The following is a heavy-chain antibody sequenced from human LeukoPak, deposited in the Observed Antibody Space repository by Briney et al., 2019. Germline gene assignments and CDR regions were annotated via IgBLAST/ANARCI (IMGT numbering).Heavy chain of an antibody. V-gene: IGHV1-69*01. CDR2: IIPIFGTA. Sequence: ASVKVSCKASGGTFSSYAISWVRQAPGQGLEWMGGIIPIFGTANYAQKFQGRATITADESTSTAYMELSSLRSEDTAVYYCARAQTGTRARGPFDYWGQGTLVTVSS. CDR1: GGTFSSYA. J-gene: IGHJ4*02. D-gene: IGHD1-1*01. CDR3: ARAQTGTRARGPFDY.